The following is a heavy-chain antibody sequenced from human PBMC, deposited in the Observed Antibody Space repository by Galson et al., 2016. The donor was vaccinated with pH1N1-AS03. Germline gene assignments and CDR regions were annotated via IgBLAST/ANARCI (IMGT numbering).Heavy chain of an antibody. D-gene: IGHD1-26*01. CDR2: INPNNGVT. CDR3: ARDPRGPCSSATCATTHYFGMDV. V-gene: IGHV1-2*04. CDR1: GYIFTGFY. Sequence: SVKVSCKASGYIFTGFYVHWVRQAPGQGLEWMGWINPNNGVTNYAQKFQAWVTMTGDTSISTAYMELYGLKPDDTAVYYCARDPRGPCSSATCATTHYFGMDVWGQGTTVIVSS. J-gene: IGHJ6*02.